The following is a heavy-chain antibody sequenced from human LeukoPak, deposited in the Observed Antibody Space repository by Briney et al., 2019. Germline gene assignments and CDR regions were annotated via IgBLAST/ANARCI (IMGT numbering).Heavy chain of an antibody. V-gene: IGHV4-59*12. CDR2: IYYSGST. J-gene: IGHJ4*02. CDR1: GGSISSYY. D-gene: IGHD4-4*01. Sequence: SETLSLTCTVSGGSISSYYWSWIRQPPGKGLEWIGYIYYSGSTNYNPSLKSRVTISVDTSKNQFSLKLSSVTAADTAVYYCARMMSTVTSDFDYWGQGTLVTVSS. CDR3: ARMMSTVTSDFDY.